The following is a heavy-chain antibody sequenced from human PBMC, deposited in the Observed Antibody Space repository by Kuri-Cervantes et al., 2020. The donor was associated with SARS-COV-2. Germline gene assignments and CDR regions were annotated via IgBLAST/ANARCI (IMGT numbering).Heavy chain of an antibody. V-gene: IGHV3-30-3*01. D-gene: IGHD1-26*01. CDR2: ISYDGSNK. CDR3: AREGLSEVELLDY. J-gene: IGHJ4*02. Sequence: GESLKISCAASGFTFSSYWMSWVRQAPGKGLEWVAVISYDGSNKYYADSVKGRFTIPRDNSKNTLYLQMNSLRAEDTAVYYCAREGLSEVELLDYWGQGTLVTVSS. CDR1: GFTFSSYW.